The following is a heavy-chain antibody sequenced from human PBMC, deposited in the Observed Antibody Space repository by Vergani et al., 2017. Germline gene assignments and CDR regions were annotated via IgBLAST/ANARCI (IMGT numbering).Heavy chain of an antibody. Sequence: HLQLQESGPGLVKPSETLSLTCTVSGGSISSGSYYWGWIRQSPGKGLEWIGSIFYSGSTYYNPSLKSRVTISVATSKNQFSLKLSSVTAADTAVYYCARRWEGSGWSPFFDYWGQGSLVTVSS. CDR3: ARRWEGSGWSPFFDY. CDR2: IFYSGST. D-gene: IGHD6-19*01. V-gene: IGHV4-39*01. CDR1: GGSISSGSYY. J-gene: IGHJ4*02.